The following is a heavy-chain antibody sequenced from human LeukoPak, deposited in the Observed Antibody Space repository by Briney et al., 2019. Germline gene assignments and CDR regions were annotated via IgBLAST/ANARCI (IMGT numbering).Heavy chain of an antibody. D-gene: IGHD1-26*01. V-gene: IGHV1-18*01. CDR2: ISADNGNT. CDR1: GYSFINYG. Sequence: ASVKASCKASGYSFINYGVSWVRQAPGQGLEWMGWISADNGNTNYAQKLQGRVTMTTDTSTSTAYMELRSLRSDDTAVYYCGRDWSGSYSWARFYYYGMDVWGQGTTVTVSS. CDR3: GRDWSGSYSWARFYYYGMDV. J-gene: IGHJ6*02.